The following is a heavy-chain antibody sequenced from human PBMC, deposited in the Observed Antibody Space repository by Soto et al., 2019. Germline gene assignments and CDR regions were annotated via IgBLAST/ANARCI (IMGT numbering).Heavy chain of an antibody. CDR1: GGSVSSGSYY. CDR3: XXXXXXXXXXXXXX. Sequence: QVQLQESGPGLVKPSETLSLTCTVSGGSVSSGSYYWSWIRQPPGKGLEWIGYIYYSGSTNYNPSLKSRITISVDTSKNQFSLKLSSXXXXXXXVXXXXXXXXXXXXXXXXXWGQGTLVTVSS. V-gene: IGHV4-61*01. CDR2: IYYSGST. J-gene: IGHJ5*02.